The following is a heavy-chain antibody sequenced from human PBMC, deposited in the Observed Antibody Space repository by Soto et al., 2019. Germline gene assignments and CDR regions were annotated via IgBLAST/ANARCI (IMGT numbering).Heavy chain of an antibody. CDR2: MSNSGSRT. Sequence: VQLVESGGGLVQPGGSLRLSCAASGFTFRNYAMSWVRQAPGKGLEWVSGMSNSGSRTYYADSVKGRFIISRDNSKNTLYLQMNSLRPEDTAVYYCAKAYFDILTGYFGDYWGQGTLVAVSS. J-gene: IGHJ4*02. CDR3: AKAYFDILTGYFGDY. V-gene: IGHV3-23*04. CDR1: GFTFRNYA. D-gene: IGHD3-9*01.